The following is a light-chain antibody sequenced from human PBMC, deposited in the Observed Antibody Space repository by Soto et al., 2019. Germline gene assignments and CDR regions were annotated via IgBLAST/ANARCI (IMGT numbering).Light chain of an antibody. CDR1: SSDVGAYIY. CDR3: CSYTSSRTYV. CDR2: EVT. V-gene: IGLV2-14*01. J-gene: IGLJ1*01. Sequence: QSVLTQPASVSGSPGQSITISCTGTSSDVGAYIYVSWHQHHPGKAPKVMIYEVTNRPSGVSDRFSGSKSGNTASLTISGLQAEDEADYYCCSYTSSRTYVFGTGTKVTVL.